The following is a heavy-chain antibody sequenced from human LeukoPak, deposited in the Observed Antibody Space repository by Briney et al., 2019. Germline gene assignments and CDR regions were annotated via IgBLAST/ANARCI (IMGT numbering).Heavy chain of an antibody. V-gene: IGHV4-34*01. CDR1: GGSFSGYY. D-gene: IGHD2-2*01. CDR2: IHNSGGS. Sequence: SETLSLTCAVYGGSFSGYYWSWIRQPPGKGLEWIGGIHNSGGSNYNPSPNSRVTISLDTSKNRLSLMLISVTAADTAVYYCAGWLRRGYCSSQRCEDSWGEGTLVTVSS. J-gene: IGHJ5*01. CDR3: AGWLRRGYCSSQRCEDS.